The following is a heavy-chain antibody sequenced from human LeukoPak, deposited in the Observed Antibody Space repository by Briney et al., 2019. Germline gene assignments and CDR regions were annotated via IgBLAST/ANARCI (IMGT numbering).Heavy chain of an antibody. Sequence: SETLSLTCTVSGDSISSSSYYWGWARQPPGTGLEWLGDIYYSGSSYYSPSLKSRVTISLGTSKTQFSLKLRSVTAADTAVYYCARRRYYDSTGFLDWGQGSLVSVSS. J-gene: IGHJ1*01. V-gene: IGHV4-39*01. D-gene: IGHD3-22*01. CDR1: GDSISSSSYY. CDR2: IYYSGSS. CDR3: ARRRYYDSTGFLD.